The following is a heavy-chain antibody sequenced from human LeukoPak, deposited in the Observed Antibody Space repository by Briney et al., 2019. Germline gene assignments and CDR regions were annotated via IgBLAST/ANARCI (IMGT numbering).Heavy chain of an antibody. Sequence: PGESLKISCKASGYSFTSYSIGWVRQMPGKGLEWMGIIHPGDSDTRYSPSFEGQVTISADKSISTAYLQWSSLKASDTAMYYCARRDGYDSTTFDYWGQGTLVTVSS. D-gene: IGHD5-24*01. CDR1: GYSFTSYS. J-gene: IGHJ4*02. CDR2: IHPGDSDT. V-gene: IGHV5-51*01. CDR3: ARRDGYDSTTFDY.